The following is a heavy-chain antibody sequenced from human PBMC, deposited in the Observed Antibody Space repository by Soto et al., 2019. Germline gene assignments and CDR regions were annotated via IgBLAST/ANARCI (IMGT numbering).Heavy chain of an antibody. CDR1: RFTFRSYA. V-gene: IGHV3-30-3*01. J-gene: IGHJ6*02. Sequence: QVQLVESGGGVVQPGRSLRLSCAASRFTFRSYAMHWVRQAPGKGLECVAVISYDGSNKFYRDYVKGRFTISRDNSNNTLYLQINSLRYEDTAVYYCARGDREDIAVVIGVRPGEYGVDVWGQGTTVTVSS. CDR3: ARGDREDIAVVIGVRPGEYGVDV. CDR2: ISYDGSNK. D-gene: IGHD2-15*01.